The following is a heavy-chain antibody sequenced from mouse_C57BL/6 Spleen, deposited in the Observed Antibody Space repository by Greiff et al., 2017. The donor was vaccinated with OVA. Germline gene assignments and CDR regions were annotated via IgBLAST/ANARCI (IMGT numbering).Heavy chain of an antibody. Sequence: EVQLQQSGPELVKPGASVKISCKASGYTFTDYYMNWVKQSHGKSLEWIGDINPNNGGTSYNQKFKGKATLTVDKSSSTAYMELRSLTSEDSAVYYCARVITTAGFDYWGQGTTLTVSS. D-gene: IGHD1-1*01. V-gene: IGHV1-26*01. CDR3: ARVITTAGFDY. CDR1: GYTFTDYY. J-gene: IGHJ2*01. CDR2: INPNNGGT.